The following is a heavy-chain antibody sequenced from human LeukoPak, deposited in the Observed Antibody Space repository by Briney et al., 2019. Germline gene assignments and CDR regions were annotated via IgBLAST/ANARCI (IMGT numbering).Heavy chain of an antibody. V-gene: IGHV3-23*01. CDR2: ISGNTYNT. CDR3: AKRASEVTTPYYYYFYMDV. D-gene: IGHD4-17*01. CDR1: GFTFSSYA. Sequence: GGSLRLSCAASGFTFSSYAMSWVRQAPGKGLEWVSTISGNTYNTYYADSVKGRFTISRDNSKNTLYLQMNSLRAEDTAIYYCAKRASEVTTPYYYYFYMDVWGKGTTVTVSS. J-gene: IGHJ6*03.